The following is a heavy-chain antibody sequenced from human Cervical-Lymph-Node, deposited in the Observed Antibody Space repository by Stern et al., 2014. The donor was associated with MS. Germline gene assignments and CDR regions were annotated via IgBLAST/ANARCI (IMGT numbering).Heavy chain of an antibody. Sequence: VHLVESGAEVQKPGSSVKVSCKASGDTSHTDAIHWVRQAPGQGLEWMGGIIPVFGTPVYAQRFKGRVSIAADESTATDYIELSSLRSDDTAVYYCARGASSAAWYKHAVDVWGQGTTVTVSS. D-gene: IGHD1-14*01. CDR1: GDTSHTDA. V-gene: IGHV1-69*01. J-gene: IGHJ6*02. CDR3: ARGASSAAWYKHAVDV. CDR2: IIPVFGTP.